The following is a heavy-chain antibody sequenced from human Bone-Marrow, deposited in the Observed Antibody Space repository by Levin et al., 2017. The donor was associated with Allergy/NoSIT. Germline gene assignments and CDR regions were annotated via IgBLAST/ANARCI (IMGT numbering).Heavy chain of an antibody. Sequence: ESLKISCTVSGGSISSRSYYWGWIRQPPGKGLEWIGSIYYSGSTYYNPSLKSRVTISVDTSKNQFSLKLSSVTAADTAVYYCARPWADYGDDAFDSWGQGTMVTVSS. V-gene: IGHV4-39*01. CDR2: IYYSGST. CDR3: ARPWADYGDDAFDS. D-gene: IGHD4-17*01. CDR1: GGSISSRSYY. J-gene: IGHJ3*02.